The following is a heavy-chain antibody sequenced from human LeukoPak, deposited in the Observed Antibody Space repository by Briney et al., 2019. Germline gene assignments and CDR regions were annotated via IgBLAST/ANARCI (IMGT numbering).Heavy chain of an antibody. Sequence: SETLSLTCTVSGGSISSYYWSWIRQPPGKGLEWIGYIYYSGSTNYNPSLKSRVTISVDTSKNQFSLKLSSVTAADTAVYYCARVRGFSSSWAVYYYYYMDVWGKGTTVTVSS. D-gene: IGHD6-13*01. CDR1: GGSISSYY. J-gene: IGHJ6*03. V-gene: IGHV4-59*12. CDR2: IYYSGST. CDR3: ARVRGFSSSWAVYYYYYMDV.